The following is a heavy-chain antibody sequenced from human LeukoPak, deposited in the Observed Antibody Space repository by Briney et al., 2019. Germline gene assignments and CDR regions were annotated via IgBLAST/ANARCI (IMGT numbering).Heavy chain of an antibody. CDR1: GFTFSTYA. CDR2: ISHTGGST. D-gene: IGHD1-14*01. Sequence: GGSLRLSCAASGFTFSTYAMSWVRQAPGKGLEWVSSISHTGGSTYYADFVKGRFTISRDNSKNTLSLQMNSLRAEDTAVYYCVRDDVRPDNGLDYWGQGTLVTVSS. V-gene: IGHV3-23*01. J-gene: IGHJ4*02. CDR3: VRDDVRPDNGLDY.